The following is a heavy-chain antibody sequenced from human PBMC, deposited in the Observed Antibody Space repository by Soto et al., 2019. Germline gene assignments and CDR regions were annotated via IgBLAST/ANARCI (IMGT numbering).Heavy chain of an antibody. Sequence: PGGSLGLSCAASGFTFSSYAMQWVRQAPGKGLEWVAVISYDGSNKYYADSVKGRFTISRDNSKNTLYLQMNSLRAEDTAVYYCARGSEDMIVVVIMDYWGQGTLVTVSS. CDR1: GFTFSSYA. CDR2: ISYDGSNK. D-gene: IGHD3-22*01. J-gene: IGHJ4*02. V-gene: IGHV3-30-3*01. CDR3: ARGSEDMIVVVIMDY.